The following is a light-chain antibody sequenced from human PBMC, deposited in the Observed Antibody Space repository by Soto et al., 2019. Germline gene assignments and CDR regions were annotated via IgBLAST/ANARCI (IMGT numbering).Light chain of an antibody. J-gene: IGKJ3*01. CDR2: LGS. CDR3: MQALQTAGFT. V-gene: IGKV2-28*01. CDR1: QSLLHSNGYNY. Sequence: DIVMTQSPLSLPVTPGEPASISCRSSQSLLHSNGYNYLDWYLQKPGQSPQLLIYLGSNRASGGPDRFSGSGSGTDFTLKISRVEAEDVGVYYCMQALQTAGFTFGPGTKVDIK.